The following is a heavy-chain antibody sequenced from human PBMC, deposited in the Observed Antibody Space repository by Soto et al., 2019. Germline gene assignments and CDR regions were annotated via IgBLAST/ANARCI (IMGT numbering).Heavy chain of an antibody. J-gene: IGHJ6*02. Sequence: PGGSLRLSCAASGFTFSSYSMNWVRQAPGKGLEWVSYISSSTSTTYCADSVKGRFTISRDNSKNTLYLQMNSLRAEDTAVYYCARDRPQKWELLRDGMDVWGQGTTVTVSS. D-gene: IGHD1-26*01. V-gene: IGHV3-48*01. CDR1: GFTFSSYS. CDR2: ISSSTSTT. CDR3: ARDRPQKWELLRDGMDV.